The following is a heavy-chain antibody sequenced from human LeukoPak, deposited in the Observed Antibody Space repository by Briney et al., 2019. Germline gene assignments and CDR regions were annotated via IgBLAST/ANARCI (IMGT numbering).Heavy chain of an antibody. CDR2: ISYDGSNK. CDR3: AKEDTAMVNPVNYYYYYGMDV. Sequence: GGSLRLSCAASGFTFSGYDMHWVRQAPGKGLEWVAVISYDGSNKYYADSVKGRFTISRDNSKNTLYLQMNSLRAEDTAVYYCAKEDTAMVNPVNYYYYYGMDVWGQGTTVTVSS. D-gene: IGHD5-18*01. J-gene: IGHJ6*02. V-gene: IGHV3-30*18. CDR1: GFTFSGYD.